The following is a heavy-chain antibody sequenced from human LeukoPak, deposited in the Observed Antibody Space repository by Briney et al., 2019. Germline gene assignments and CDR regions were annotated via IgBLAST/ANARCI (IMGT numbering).Heavy chain of an antibody. V-gene: IGHV4-34*01. CDR1: GGSFSGYY. CDR3: ASVSRELRY. D-gene: IGHD1-26*01. Sequence: PSETLSLTCAVYGGSFSGYYWSWIRQPPGKGLEWIGEINHSGSTNYNPSLKSRVTISVDTSKNQFSLKLSSVTAADTAVYYCASVSRELRYWGQGTLVTVSS. CDR2: INHSGST. J-gene: IGHJ4*02.